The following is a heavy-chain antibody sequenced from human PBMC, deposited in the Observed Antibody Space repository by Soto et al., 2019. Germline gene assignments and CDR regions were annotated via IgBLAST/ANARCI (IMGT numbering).Heavy chain of an antibody. CDR3: ASLREYSGYGPEDYYYYYYMDV. CDR1: GGSISSSSYY. Sequence: PSETLSLTCTVSGGSISSSSYYWGWIRQPPGKGLEWIGSIYYSGSTYYNPSLKSRVTISVDTSKNQFSLKLSSVTAADTAVYYCASLREYSGYGPEDYYYYYYMDVWGKGTTVTVSS. D-gene: IGHD5-12*01. V-gene: IGHV4-39*01. J-gene: IGHJ6*03. CDR2: IYYSGST.